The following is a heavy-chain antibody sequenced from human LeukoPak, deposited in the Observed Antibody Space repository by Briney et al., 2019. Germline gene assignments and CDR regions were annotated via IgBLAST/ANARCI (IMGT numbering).Heavy chain of an antibody. CDR2: INPSGGST. J-gene: IGHJ4*02. D-gene: IGHD1-1*01. V-gene: IGHV1-46*01. Sequence: GASVKVSCKASGYTFTSYYMHWVRQAPGQGLEWMGIINPSGGSTSYAQKFQGRVTMTRDTSTSTVYMELSSLRSEDTAGYYCARVLEVDGFDYWGQGTLVTVSS. CDR3: ARVLEVDGFDY. CDR1: GYTFTSYY.